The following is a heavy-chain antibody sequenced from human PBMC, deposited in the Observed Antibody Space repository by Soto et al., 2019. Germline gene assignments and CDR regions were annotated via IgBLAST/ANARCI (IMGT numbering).Heavy chain of an antibody. V-gene: IGHV5-51*01. CDR1: GYSFTSYW. J-gene: IGHJ5*02. Sequence: PGESLKISCKGSGYSFTSYWIGWVRQMPGKGLEWMGIIYPGDSDTRYSPSFQGQVTISADKSISTAYLQWSSLKASDTAMYYCARSPDSWGVVLPENWFDPWGQGTLVTVSS. D-gene: IGHD3-3*01. CDR3: ARSPDSWGVVLPENWFDP. CDR2: IYPGDSDT.